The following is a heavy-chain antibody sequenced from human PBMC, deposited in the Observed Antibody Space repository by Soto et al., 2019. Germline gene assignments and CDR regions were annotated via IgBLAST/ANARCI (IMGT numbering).Heavy chain of an antibody. D-gene: IGHD2-21*02. J-gene: IGHJ3*02. CDR1: RFTVSSNY. CDR2: IYSGGST. V-gene: IGHV3-66*01. Sequence: GGPITLSWATSRFTVSSNYMSWVRQAKGKGLKWVSVIYSGGSTYYADSVKGRFDISRDNSKNTLYLQMKSLRAEDTAVYYCARESLLNNRPTADIDIWGQ. CDR3: ARESLLNNRPTADIDI.